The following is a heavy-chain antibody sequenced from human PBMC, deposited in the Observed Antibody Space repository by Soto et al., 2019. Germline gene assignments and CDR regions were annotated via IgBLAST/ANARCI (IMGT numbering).Heavy chain of an antibody. Sequence: PSETLSLTCAVYGGSFSGYYWSWIRQPPGKGLEWIGEINHSGSTNYNPSLKSRVTISVGTSKNQFSLKLGSVTAADTAVYYCARGQEGTIFGVKGGWFDPWGQGTLVTVSS. CDR1: GGSFSGYY. D-gene: IGHD3-3*01. CDR2: INHSGST. J-gene: IGHJ5*02. CDR3: ARGQEGTIFGVKGGWFDP. V-gene: IGHV4-34*01.